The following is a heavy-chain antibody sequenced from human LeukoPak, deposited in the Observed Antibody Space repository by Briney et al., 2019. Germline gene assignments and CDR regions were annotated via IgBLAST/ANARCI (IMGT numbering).Heavy chain of an antibody. Sequence: ASVKVSCKASGYTFTGYYMHWVRQAPGQGLEWMGRINPNSGGTNYAHNFQGRVTITADESTSTAYMELSSLRSEDTAVYYCARENPIAVWGQGTLVTVSS. V-gene: IGHV1-2*06. CDR2: INPNSGGT. J-gene: IGHJ4*02. CDR1: GYTFTGYY. D-gene: IGHD6-19*01. CDR3: ARENPIAV.